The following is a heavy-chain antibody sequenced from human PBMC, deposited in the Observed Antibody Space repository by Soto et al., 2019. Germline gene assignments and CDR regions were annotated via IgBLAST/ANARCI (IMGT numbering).Heavy chain of an antibody. D-gene: IGHD3-22*01. CDR3: AKEGLFYYDSSGYYNDVLDI. V-gene: IGHV1-69*06. CDR1: GGTFSSYA. Sequence: SVKVSCKASGGTFSSYAISWVRQAPGQGLEWMGGIIPIFGTANYAQKFQGRVTIPANKPTTTPYRELTTLISEDTAVYYCAKEGLFYYDSSGYYNDVLDIGGKGTMVPVSS. CDR2: IIPIFGTA. J-gene: IGHJ3*02.